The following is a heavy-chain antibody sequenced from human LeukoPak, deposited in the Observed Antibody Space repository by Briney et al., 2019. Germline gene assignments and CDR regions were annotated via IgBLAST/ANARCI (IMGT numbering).Heavy chain of an antibody. Sequence: PGGSLRLSXAASGFTFSAYGMHWVRQAPGKGLEWVTFMRYDGSEKFYADSVKGRFTISRDNSKNTLYLQMNSLRPEDTAVYYCAKDSTYYYDNDAFDIWGQGTMVTVSS. V-gene: IGHV3-30*02. CDR1: GFTFSAYG. D-gene: IGHD3-22*01. CDR2: MRYDGSEK. CDR3: AKDSTYYYDNDAFDI. J-gene: IGHJ3*02.